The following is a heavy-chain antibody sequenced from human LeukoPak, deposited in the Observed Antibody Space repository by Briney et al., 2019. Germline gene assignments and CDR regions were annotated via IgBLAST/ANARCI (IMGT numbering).Heavy chain of an antibody. J-gene: IGHJ6*04. V-gene: IGHV3-30*04. CDR3: ARAPKPGGGTVYYYYGMDV. CDR2: ISYDGSNK. Sequence: PRLSCAASGFTFSSYAMHWVRQAPGKGLEWVAVISYDGSNKYYADSVKGRFTISRDNSKNTLYLQMNSLRAEDTAVYYCARAPKPGGGTVYYYYGMDVWGKGTTVTVSS. D-gene: IGHD1-1*01. CDR1: GFTFSSYA.